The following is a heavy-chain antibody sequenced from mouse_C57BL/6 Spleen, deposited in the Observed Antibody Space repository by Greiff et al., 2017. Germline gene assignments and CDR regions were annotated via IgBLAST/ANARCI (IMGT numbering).Heavy chain of an antibody. Sequence: EVKLQQSGAELVRPGASVKLSCTASGFNIKDYYMHWVKQRPEQGLEWIGRIDPEDGDTEYAPKFQGKATMTADTSSNTAYLQLSSLTSEDTAVYYCTNDYYGSTLFDYWGQGTTLTVSS. CDR2: IDPEDGDT. V-gene: IGHV14-1*01. D-gene: IGHD1-1*01. J-gene: IGHJ2*01. CDR3: TNDYYGSTLFDY. CDR1: GFNIKDYY.